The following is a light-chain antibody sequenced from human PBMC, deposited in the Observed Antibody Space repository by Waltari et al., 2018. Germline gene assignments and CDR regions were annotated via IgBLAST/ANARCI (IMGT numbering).Light chain of an antibody. J-gene: IGKJ2*01. CDR2: WAS. CDR3: QQYYSSPPT. V-gene: IGKV4-1*01. Sequence: QSILYSSNNKNYLAWYQQKPGQAPKLLIYWASTRESGVPDRFSGSGSGTDFTLTISSLQAEDVAVYHCQQYYSSPPTFGQGTKLEIK. CDR1: QSILYSSNNKNY.